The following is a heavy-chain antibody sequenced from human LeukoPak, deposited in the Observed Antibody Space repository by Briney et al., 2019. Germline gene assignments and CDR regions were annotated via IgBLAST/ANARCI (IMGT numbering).Heavy chain of an antibody. CDR3: ARYRNYDFWSGYDK. Sequence: SETLSLTCTVSGGSISSGGYYWSWIRQHPGKGLEWIGYIYYSGTTNYNPSLKSRVTISVDTSKNQFSLRLNSVTAADTAMYYCARYRNYDFWSGYDKWGQGTLVTVSS. CDR1: GGSISSGGYY. J-gene: IGHJ4*02. D-gene: IGHD3-3*01. V-gene: IGHV4-61*08. CDR2: IYYSGTT.